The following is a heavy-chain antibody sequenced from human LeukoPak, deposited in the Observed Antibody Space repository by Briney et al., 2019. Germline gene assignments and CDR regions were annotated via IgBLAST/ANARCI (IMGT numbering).Heavy chain of an antibody. CDR1: GFTFSSYG. V-gene: IGHV3-30*18. CDR3: AKDKSYSELYHFDY. D-gene: IGHD3-3*01. Sequence: GGSLRLSCAASGFTFSSYGMHWVRQAPGKGLEWVAVISYDGSNKYYADSVKGRFTISRDNSQNILFLQMNSLRPEDTAVYYCAKDKSYSELYHFDYWGQGALVTVSS. CDR2: ISYDGSNK. J-gene: IGHJ4*02.